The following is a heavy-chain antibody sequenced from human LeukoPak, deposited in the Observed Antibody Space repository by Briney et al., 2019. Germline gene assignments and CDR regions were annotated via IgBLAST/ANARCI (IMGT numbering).Heavy chain of an antibody. V-gene: IGHV1-8*03. CDR2: MNPNSGNT. CDR3: ARYGVWSHAFDI. CDR1: GYTFTSCD. D-gene: IGHD4-17*01. Sequence: ASVKVSCKASGYTFTSCDINWVRQATGQGLEWMGWMNPNSGNTGYAQKFQGRVTITRNTSISTAYMELSSLRSEDTAVYYCARYGVWSHAFDIWGQGTMVTVSS. J-gene: IGHJ3*02.